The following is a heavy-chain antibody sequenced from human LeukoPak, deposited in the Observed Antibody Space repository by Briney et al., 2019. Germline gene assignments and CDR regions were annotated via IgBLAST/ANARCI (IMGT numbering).Heavy chain of an antibody. CDR1: GGSFSGYY. D-gene: IGHD6-19*01. J-gene: IGHJ4*02. CDR3: ARPYSSGWSGGFDY. CDR2: INHSGST. Sequence: SETLSLTCAVYGGSFSGYYWSWIRQPPGKGLEWIGEINHSGSTNYNPSLKSRVTISVDTSKNQFSLKLSSVTAADTAVYYCARPYSSGWSGGFDYWGQGTLVTVSS. V-gene: IGHV4-34*01.